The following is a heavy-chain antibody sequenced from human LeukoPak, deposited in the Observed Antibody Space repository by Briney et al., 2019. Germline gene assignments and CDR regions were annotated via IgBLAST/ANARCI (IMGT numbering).Heavy chain of an antibody. D-gene: IGHD7-27*01. CDR3: MDGDLNASWDY. CDR2: IRSKTDGGTT. Sequence: GGSLRLSCAASGFTFSSYGMHWVRQAPGKGLEWVGRIRSKTDGGTTDYAAPVKGRFTISRDDSKNTVFLQMSSLKTEDTAVYYCMDGDLNASWDYWGQGTLVTVSS. J-gene: IGHJ4*02. CDR1: GFTFSSYG. V-gene: IGHV3-15*01.